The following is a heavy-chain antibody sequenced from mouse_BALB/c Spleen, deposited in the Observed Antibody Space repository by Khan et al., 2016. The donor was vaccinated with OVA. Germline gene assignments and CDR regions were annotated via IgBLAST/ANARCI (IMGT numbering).Heavy chain of an antibody. D-gene: IGHD1-2*01. J-gene: IGHJ3*01. CDR3: VRSGYGSFAY. CDR2: IYPHNGDT. Sequence: VQLKQSGPELVKPGASVKISCRASGYTFTDYIMDWLKQSHGKSLEWIGYIYPHNGDTGYNQKFKTKVTLTVDTSSSTASMELRSLTSEDSAVYYCVRSGYGSFAYWGQGTLVTVSA. V-gene: IGHV1S29*02. CDR1: GYTFTDYI.